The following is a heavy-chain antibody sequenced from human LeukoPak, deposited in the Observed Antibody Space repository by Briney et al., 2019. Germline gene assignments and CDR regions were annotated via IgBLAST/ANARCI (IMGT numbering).Heavy chain of an antibody. CDR2: ISSSSSTI. D-gene: IGHD3-22*01. V-gene: IGHV3-48*01. CDR1: GFTFSSYS. J-gene: IGHJ4*02. Sequence: GGSLRLSCAASGFTFSSYSMNWVRQAPGKGLEWVSYISSSSSTIYYADSVKGRSTISRDNAKNSLYLQMNSLRAEDTAVYYCARSYYYDSSGYYDFDYWGQGTLVTVSS. CDR3: ARSYYYDSSGYYDFDY.